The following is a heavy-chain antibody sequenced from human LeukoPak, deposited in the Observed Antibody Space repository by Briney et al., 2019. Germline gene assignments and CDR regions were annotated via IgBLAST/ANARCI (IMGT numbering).Heavy chain of an antibody. CDR3: ARDLSYSSGWYDFDY. CDR1: GYTFIDYY. Sequence: ASVKVSCKASGYTFIDYYMHWVRQAPGQGLEWMGWINPNTGVTNSAQKFQGRVTVTRDTSISTAYMELSRLISDDTAVYYCARDLSYSSGWYDFDYWGQGTLVTVSS. J-gene: IGHJ4*02. D-gene: IGHD6-19*01. V-gene: IGHV1-2*02. CDR2: INPNTGVT.